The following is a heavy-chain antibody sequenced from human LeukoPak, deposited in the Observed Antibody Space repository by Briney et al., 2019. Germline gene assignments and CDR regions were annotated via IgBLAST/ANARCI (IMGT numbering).Heavy chain of an antibody. CDR2: ISWNSGSI. V-gene: IGHV3-9*01. CDR3: AKDIGRTTMMNAFDI. CDR1: GFTFDDYG. Sequence: PGRSLRLSCEASGFTFDDYGMHWVRQAPGKGLEWVSGISWNSGSIGYADSVKGRFTISRDNAKNSLYLQMNSLRAEDTALYYCAKDIGRTTMMNAFDIWGQGTMVTVSS. D-gene: IGHD3-22*01. J-gene: IGHJ3*02.